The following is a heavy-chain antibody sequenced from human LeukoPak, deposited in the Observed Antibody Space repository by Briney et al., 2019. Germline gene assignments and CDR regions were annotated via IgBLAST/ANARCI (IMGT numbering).Heavy chain of an antibody. V-gene: IGHV4-4*07. CDR2: IYKSGST. CDR3: AREEYFQDSNGYSYYFHS. D-gene: IGHD3-22*01. CDR1: GGSIGLDY. J-gene: IGHJ4*02. Sequence: PSETLSLTCTVSGGSIGLDYWSWIRQSAKGLEWIGRIYKSGSTNYNPSFRSRVTMSVDTSKNQFSLNVTSVTAADTAVYYCAREEYFQDSNGYSYYFHSWGQGSLVTVSS.